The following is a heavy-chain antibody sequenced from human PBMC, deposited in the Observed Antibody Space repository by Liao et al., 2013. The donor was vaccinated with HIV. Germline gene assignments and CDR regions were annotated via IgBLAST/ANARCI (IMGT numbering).Heavy chain of an antibody. J-gene: IGHJ5*02. Sequence: QVQLQQWGAGLLKPSETLSLTCAVYGGSFSGYYWSWIRQPPGKGLEWIGEINHSGSTNYNPSLTSRVTISMDTSKNQFYLNLRSVTAADTAVYYCARDAYFDWDNWFDPWGQGTLVTVSS. CDR1: GGSFSGYY. V-gene: IGHV4-34*01. CDR2: INHSGST. CDR3: ARDAYFDWDNWFDP. D-gene: IGHD3-9*01.